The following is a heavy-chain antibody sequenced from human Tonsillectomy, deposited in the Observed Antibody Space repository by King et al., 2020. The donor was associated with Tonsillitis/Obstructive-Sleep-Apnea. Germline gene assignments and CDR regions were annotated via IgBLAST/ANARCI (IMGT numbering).Heavy chain of an antibody. CDR3: VRHQEDGDGQYYYYMDV. Sequence: QLQESGPGLVKPSETLSLTCTVSGASVSSSSYYWGWIRQPPGQGLEWIATIYYNGITYFNPPLKSRVTMSVDTSKNQFSLKLTSVTAADTAVYYCVRHQEDGDGQYYYYMDVWGKGSTVTVS. CDR1: GASVSSSSYY. CDR2: IYYNGIT. V-gene: IGHV4-39*01. J-gene: IGHJ6*03. D-gene: IGHD4-17*01.